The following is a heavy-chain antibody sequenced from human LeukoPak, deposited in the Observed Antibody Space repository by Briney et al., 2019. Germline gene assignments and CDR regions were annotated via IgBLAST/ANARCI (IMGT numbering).Heavy chain of an antibody. Sequence: GGSLRLSCADSGFTFRSYWMSWVRQAPGKGLEWVANIKQDGSEKYYVASVKGRFTISRDNAKNSLYLQMNSLRAEDTAVYYCARDRSDILTGYNDAFDIWGQGTMVTVSS. CDR3: ARDRSDILTGYNDAFDI. CDR2: IKQDGSEK. V-gene: IGHV3-7*01. J-gene: IGHJ3*02. CDR1: GFTFRSYW. D-gene: IGHD3-9*01.